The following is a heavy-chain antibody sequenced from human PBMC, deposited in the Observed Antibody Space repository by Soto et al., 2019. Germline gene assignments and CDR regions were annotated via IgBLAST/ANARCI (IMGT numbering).Heavy chain of an antibody. J-gene: IGHJ4*02. D-gene: IGHD3-10*01. CDR1: GGTFNTYA. Sequence: QVQLVQSGAEMKKPGSSVKVSCQSSGGTFNTYAMNWVRQAPGQGPEWMGDISPMFGAANYAPKFQGRATITADESTGTSYMQLSSLTSEDTALYFWAREVQVHTPAVCYWGQGTLVTVSS. V-gene: IGHV1-69*19. CDR2: ISPMFGAA. CDR3: AREVQVHTPAVCY.